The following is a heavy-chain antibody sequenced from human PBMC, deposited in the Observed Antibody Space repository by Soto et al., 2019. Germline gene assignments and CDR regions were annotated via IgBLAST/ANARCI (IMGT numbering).Heavy chain of an antibody. D-gene: IGHD3-16*01. CDR2: TYYRSTWNN. J-gene: IGHJ4*02. CDR1: GDSVSSNSAA. V-gene: IGHV6-1*01. CDR3: ARGLGVGWYFDH. Sequence: SQTLSLTCAISGDSVSSNSAAWHWIRQSPSRGLEWLGRTYYRSTWNNDYAVSVKSRISIDPDTSKNQFSLQLNSVTLEDTAVYYCARGLGVGWYFDHWGQGTLVTVSS.